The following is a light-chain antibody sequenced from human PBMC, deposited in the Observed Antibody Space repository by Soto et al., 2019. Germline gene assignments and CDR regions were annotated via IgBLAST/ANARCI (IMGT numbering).Light chain of an antibody. CDR3: CSYAGSSTPYV. CDR1: SNDVGRFDY. CDR2: DVN. J-gene: IGLJ1*01. V-gene: IGLV2-11*01. Sequence: QSVLTQPRSVSGSPGQSVTISCTGTSNDVGRFDYVSWYQQHPGKAPKVIIYDVNERPSGVPNRFSGSKSGNTASLTISGLQADDEADYYCCSYAGSSTPYVFGTGTKLTVL.